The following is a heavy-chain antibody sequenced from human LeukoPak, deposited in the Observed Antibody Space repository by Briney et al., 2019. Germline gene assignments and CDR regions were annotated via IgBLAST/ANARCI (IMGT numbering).Heavy chain of an antibody. V-gene: IGHV4-39*07. J-gene: IGHJ4*02. CDR3: AREVSGIAAAVFFDY. CDR2: IYYSGST. D-gene: IGHD6-13*01. Sequence: SETLSLTCTVSGGSISSSSYYWGWIRQPPGKGLEWIGSIYYSGSTYYNPSLKSRVTMSVDTSKNQFSLKLSSVTAADTAVYYCAREVSGIAAAVFFDYWGQGILVTVSS. CDR1: GGSISSSSYY.